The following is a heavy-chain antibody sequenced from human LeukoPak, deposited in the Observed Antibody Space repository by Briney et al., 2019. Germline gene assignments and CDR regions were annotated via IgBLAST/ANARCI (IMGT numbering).Heavy chain of an antibody. V-gene: IGHV1-46*01. Sequence: ASVKVSCKASGYTFTSYYMHWVRQAPGQGLEWMGIINPSGGSTSYAQKFQGRVTMTRNTSISTAYMELSSLRSEDTAVYYCAMTYCSGGSCWAYYYGMDVWGQGTTVTVSS. CDR1: GYTFTSYY. CDR3: AMTYCSGGSCWAYYYGMDV. J-gene: IGHJ6*02. CDR2: INPSGGST. D-gene: IGHD2-15*01.